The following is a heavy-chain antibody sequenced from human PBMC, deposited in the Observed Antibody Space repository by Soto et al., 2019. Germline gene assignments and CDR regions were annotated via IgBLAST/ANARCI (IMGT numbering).Heavy chain of an antibody. J-gene: IGHJ4*02. CDR2: IYYSGST. CDR3: ARLRRNHNSTGYFYFQSGIDS. V-gene: IGHV4-39*01. CDR1: GGSISSSNSY. Sequence: QLQLQESGPGLVKPSETLSLTCTVSGGSISSSNSYWGWIRQPPGKGLEWIGSIYYSGSTYYNPSLKTRVTTSVDTSNNQFSLTLSSVTAADTAFYYCARLRRNHNSTGYFYFQSGIDSWGQGTLVTVSS. D-gene: IGHD3-22*01.